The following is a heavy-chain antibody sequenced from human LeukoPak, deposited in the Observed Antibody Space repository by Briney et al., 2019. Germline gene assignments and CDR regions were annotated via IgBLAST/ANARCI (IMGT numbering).Heavy chain of an antibody. CDR3: ARVAVVVPAAVPYFDY. Sequence: GGSLRLSCAASGFTFSSYGMHWVRQAPGKGLEWVAVIWYDGSNKYYADSVKGRFTISRDNSKNTLYLQMNSLRAEDTAVYYCARVAVVVPAAVPYFDYWGQGTLVTVSS. V-gene: IGHV3-33*01. CDR2: IWYDGSNK. D-gene: IGHD2-2*02. J-gene: IGHJ4*02. CDR1: GFTFSSYG.